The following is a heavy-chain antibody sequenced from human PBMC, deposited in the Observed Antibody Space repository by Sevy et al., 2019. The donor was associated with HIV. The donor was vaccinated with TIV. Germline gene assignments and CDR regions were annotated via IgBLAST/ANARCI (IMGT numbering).Heavy chain of an antibody. Sequence: GSLRLSCTASGFTFGDYAMSWFRQAPGKGLEWVGFIRSKAYGGTTEYAASVKGRFTISRDDSKSIAYLQMNSLKTEDTAVYYCTRPLWLQSYYYYYMDVWGKGTTVTVSS. CDR2: IRSKAYGGTT. V-gene: IGHV3-49*03. J-gene: IGHJ6*03. D-gene: IGHD6-19*01. CDR1: GFTFGDYA. CDR3: TRPLWLQSYYYYYMDV.